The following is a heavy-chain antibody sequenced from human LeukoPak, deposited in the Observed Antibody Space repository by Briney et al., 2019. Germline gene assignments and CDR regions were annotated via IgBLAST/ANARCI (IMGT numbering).Heavy chain of an antibody. CDR2: IIPILGIA. Sequence: ASVKVSCKASGGTFSSYTISWVRQAPGQGLEWMGRIIPILGIANYAQKFQGRVTITADKSTSTAYMELSSLGSEDTAVYYCARGGDCSSTSCYPNDAFDIWGQGTMVTVSS. CDR1: GGTFSSYT. CDR3: ARGGDCSSTSCYPNDAFDI. D-gene: IGHD2-2*01. J-gene: IGHJ3*02. V-gene: IGHV1-69*02.